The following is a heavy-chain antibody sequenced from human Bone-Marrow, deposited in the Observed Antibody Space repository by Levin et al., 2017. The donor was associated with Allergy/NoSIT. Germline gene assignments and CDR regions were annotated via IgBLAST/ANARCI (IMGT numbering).Heavy chain of an antibody. CDR1: GFTFSSYG. J-gene: IGHJ6*02. CDR2: IWYDGSNK. V-gene: IGHV3-33*01. CDR3: ARDMGRYYYYYYGMDV. Sequence: GGSLRLSCAASGFTFSSYGMHWVRQAPGKGLEWVAVIWYDGSNKYYADSVKGRFTISRDNSKNTLYLQMNSLRAEDTAVYYCARDMGRYYYYYYGMDVWGQGTTVTVSS. D-gene: IGHD6-19*01.